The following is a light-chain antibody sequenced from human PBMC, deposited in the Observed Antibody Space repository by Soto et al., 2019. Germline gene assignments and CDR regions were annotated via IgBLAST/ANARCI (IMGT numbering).Light chain of an antibody. CDR3: QQYGGSPYT. Sequence: EIVLTQSPGTLSQSPGERVTLSCRASQTVSSNCLAWYQQKPGQAPRLLIYGASRMATGIPDRFSGSGSGTDFTLTISRLEPEDFAVYFCQQYGGSPYTFGQGTKLEIK. J-gene: IGKJ2*01. CDR1: QTVSSNC. V-gene: IGKV3-20*01. CDR2: GAS.